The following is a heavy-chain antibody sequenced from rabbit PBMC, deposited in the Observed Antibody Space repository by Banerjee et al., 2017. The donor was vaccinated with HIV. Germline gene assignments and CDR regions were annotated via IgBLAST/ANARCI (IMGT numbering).Heavy chain of an antibody. D-gene: IGHD4-1*01. CDR2: INTSSGNT. CDR3: ARDLAGVIGWNFNL. J-gene: IGHJ4*01. V-gene: IGHV1S45*01. CDR1: GFSFSNKCV. Sequence: QEQLEESGGDLVKPEGSLTHTCTASGFSFSNKCVMCWVRQAPGKGLEWIGCINTSSGNTVYASWAKGRFTISRENTQNTVSLQMNSLTAADTATYFCARDLAGVIGWNFNLWGPGTLVTVS.